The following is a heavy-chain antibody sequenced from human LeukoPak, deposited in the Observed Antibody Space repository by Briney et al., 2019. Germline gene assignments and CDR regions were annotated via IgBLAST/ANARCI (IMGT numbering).Heavy chain of an antibody. Sequence: GGSLRLSCAASGFTFSSYAMSWVRQAPGKGLEWVSAISGSGGSTYYADSVKGRFTISRDNSKNTLYLQMNSLRAEDTAVYYCARGDYDILTGYMGAWGQGTLVTVSS. CDR2: ISGSGGST. V-gene: IGHV3-23*01. D-gene: IGHD3-9*01. CDR1: GFTFSSYA. CDR3: ARGDYDILTGYMGA. J-gene: IGHJ5*02.